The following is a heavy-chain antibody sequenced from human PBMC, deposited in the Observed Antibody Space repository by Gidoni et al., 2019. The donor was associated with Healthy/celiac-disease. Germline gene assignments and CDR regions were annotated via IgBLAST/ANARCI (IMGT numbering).Heavy chain of an antibody. Sequence: EVQLVESGGGLVKPGGSMRLSCAASGFTFSSYSMNWVRQAPGKVLECVSSISSSISYIYYADSVKGRFTISRDNAKNSLYLQMNSLRAEDTAVYYCARVQGGDFWSGYYPIDYWGQGTLVTVSS. CDR1: GFTFSSYS. CDR3: ARVQGGDFWSGYYPIDY. CDR2: ISSSISYI. V-gene: IGHV3-21*01. J-gene: IGHJ4*02. D-gene: IGHD3-3*01.